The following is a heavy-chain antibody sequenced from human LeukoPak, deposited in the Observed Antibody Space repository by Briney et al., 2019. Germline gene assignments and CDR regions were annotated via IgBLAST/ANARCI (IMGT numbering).Heavy chain of an antibody. CDR2: IPYDGSNK. CDR3: AKDFLATIAALPPDY. V-gene: IGHV3-30*02. Sequence: GGSLRLSCAASGFTFSSHGMHWVRQASGKGLEWVAFIPYDGSNKYYADSVKGRFTISRDNSKNTLYLQMNSLRAEDTAVYYCAKDFLATIAALPPDYWGQGTLVTVSS. D-gene: IGHD6-6*01. J-gene: IGHJ4*02. CDR1: GFTFSSHG.